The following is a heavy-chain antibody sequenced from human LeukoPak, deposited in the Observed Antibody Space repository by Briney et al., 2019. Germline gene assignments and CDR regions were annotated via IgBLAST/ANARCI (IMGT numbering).Heavy chain of an antibody. J-gene: IGHJ3*02. V-gene: IGHV3-21*01. Sequence: GSLRLSCAASGFTFSSYSMNWVRQAPGKGLEWVSSISSSSSYIYYADSVKGRFTISRDNAKNSLYLQMNSLRAEDTAVYYCARDSGSAGAFDIWGQGTMVTVSS. CDR1: GFTFSSYS. CDR2: ISSSSSYI. CDR3: ARDSGSAGAFDI. D-gene: IGHD1-26*01.